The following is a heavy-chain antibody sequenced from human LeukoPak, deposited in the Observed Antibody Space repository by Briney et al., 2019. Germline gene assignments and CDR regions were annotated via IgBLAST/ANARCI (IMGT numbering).Heavy chain of an antibody. V-gene: IGHV1-18*04. CDR2: ISVYRSKT. CDR3: ARDNGDYNFDY. Sequence: GASVKVSCKASGYTFTSYYMHWVRQAPGQGLEWMGWISVYRSKTNYAQKFQGRITLTTDASTRTTFMELRSLRSDDTAVYYCARDNGDYNFDYWGQGTLVTVSS. D-gene: IGHD4-17*01. J-gene: IGHJ4*02. CDR1: GYTFTSYY.